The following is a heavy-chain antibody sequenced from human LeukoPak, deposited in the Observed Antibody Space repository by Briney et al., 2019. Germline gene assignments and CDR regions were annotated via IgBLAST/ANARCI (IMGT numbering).Heavy chain of an antibody. D-gene: IGHD3-16*01. CDR1: GGSFSGYY. Sequence: PSETLSLTCAVYGGSFSGYYWSWIRQPPGKGLEWIGEINHSGSTNYNPSLKSRVTISVDTSKNQFSLKLSSVTAADTAVYYCARFRWGERYFDCWGQGILVTVSS. CDR3: ARFRWGERYFDC. CDR2: INHSGST. V-gene: IGHV4-34*01. J-gene: IGHJ4*02.